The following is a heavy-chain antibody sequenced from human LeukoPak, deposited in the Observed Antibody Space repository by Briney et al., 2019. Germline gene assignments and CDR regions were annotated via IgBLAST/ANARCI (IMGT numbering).Heavy chain of an antibody. V-gene: IGHV3-11*04. D-gene: IGHD6-13*01. J-gene: IGHJ5*02. CDR2: ISGSGHDI. CDR3: ARAYSSSWCWFDP. CDR1: GFTFGDSY. Sequence: GGSLRLSCAASGFTFGDSYMTWVRQAPGKGVEWVAYISGSGHDINYSDSVKGRFTISRDNAKNSLYLQMSSLRVEDTAVYYCARAYSSSWCWFDPWGQGTLVTVSS.